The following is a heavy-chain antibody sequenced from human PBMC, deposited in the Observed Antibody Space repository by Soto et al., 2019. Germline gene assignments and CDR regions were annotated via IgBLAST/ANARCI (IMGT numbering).Heavy chain of an antibody. CDR2: IYYSGST. D-gene: IGHD3-10*01. Sequence: SETLSLTCTVSGGSITSGGYYWSWIRQPPGKGLEWIGYIYYSGSTNYNPSLKSRVTISVDTSKNQFSLKLSSVTAADTAVYYCARDWRITMVRGVIKDYYYYGMDVWGQGTTVTVSS. CDR1: GGSITSGGYY. V-gene: IGHV4-61*08. J-gene: IGHJ6*02. CDR3: ARDWRITMVRGVIKDYYYYGMDV.